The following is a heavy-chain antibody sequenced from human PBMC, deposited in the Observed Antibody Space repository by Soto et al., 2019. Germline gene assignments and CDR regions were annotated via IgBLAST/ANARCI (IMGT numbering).Heavy chain of an antibody. CDR3: AREGPVAGNYGMDV. CDR2: IIPIFATP. D-gene: IGHD6-19*01. J-gene: IGHJ6*02. CDR1: GGTFSTYA. Sequence: QVQLLQSGAEVKKPVSSVKVSCKASGGTFSTYAISWVRQAPGQGLEWMGGIIPIFATPSYAQKFQGRVTITADKSTSTAYMELSSLRSDDTAVYYCAREGPVAGNYGMDVWGQGTTVTVSS. V-gene: IGHV1-69*06.